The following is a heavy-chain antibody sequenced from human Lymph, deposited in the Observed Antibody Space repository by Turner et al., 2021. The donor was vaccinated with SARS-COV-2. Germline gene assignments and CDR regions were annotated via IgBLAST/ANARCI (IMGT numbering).Heavy chain of an antibody. J-gene: IGHJ3*02. CDR3: ARDLGPLAFDI. CDR2: IYIGGTT. Sequence: EVQLVETGGGLIQTGGSLRLPCAASGFTVSSNYMSWVRQAPGKGLEWVSVIYIGGTTYYADSVKGRFTISRDNSKNTLYLQMNSLRAEDTAVYYCARDLGPLAFDIWGQGTMVTVSS. V-gene: IGHV3-53*02. CDR1: GFTVSSNY.